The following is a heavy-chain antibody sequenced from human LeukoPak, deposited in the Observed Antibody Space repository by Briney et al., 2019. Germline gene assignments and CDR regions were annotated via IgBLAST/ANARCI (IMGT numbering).Heavy chain of an antibody. CDR3: ATGVVVAATFDY. V-gene: IGHV1-24*01. D-gene: IGHD2-15*01. Sequence: ASVTVSCKVSGYTLTELSMHWVRQAPGKGLEWMGGFDPEDGETIYAQKFQGRVTMTEDTSTDTAYMELSSLRSEDTAVYYCATGVVVAATFDYWGQGTLVTVSS. CDR1: GYTLTELS. CDR2: FDPEDGET. J-gene: IGHJ4*02.